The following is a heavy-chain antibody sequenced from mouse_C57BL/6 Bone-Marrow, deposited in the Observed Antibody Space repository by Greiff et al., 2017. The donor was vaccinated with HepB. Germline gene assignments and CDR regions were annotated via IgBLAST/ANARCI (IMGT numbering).Heavy chain of an antibody. CDR2: IWSGGST. Sequence: VQLKESGPGLVQPSQSLSITCTVSGFSLTSYGVHWVRQSPGKGLEWLGVIWSGGSTDYNAAFISRLSISKDNSKSQVFFKMNSLQADDTAIYYCARNYVTTVVATDYAMDYWGQGTSVTVSS. CDR1: GFSLTSYG. J-gene: IGHJ4*01. D-gene: IGHD1-1*01. V-gene: IGHV2-2*01. CDR3: ARNYVTTVVATDYAMDY.